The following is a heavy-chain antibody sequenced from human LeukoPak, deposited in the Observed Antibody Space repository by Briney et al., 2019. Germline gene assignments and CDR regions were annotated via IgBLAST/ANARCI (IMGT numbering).Heavy chain of an antibody. Sequence: SETLSLTCAVYGGSFSGYYWGWIRQPPGKGLEWIGEINHSGSTNYNPSLKSRVTISVDTSKNQFSLKLSSVTAADTAVYYCARHLLLWFGELYYYYYYMDVWGKGTTVTISS. CDR2: INHSGST. V-gene: IGHV4-34*01. D-gene: IGHD3-10*01. CDR3: ARHLLLWFGELYYYYYYMDV. CDR1: GGSFSGYY. J-gene: IGHJ6*03.